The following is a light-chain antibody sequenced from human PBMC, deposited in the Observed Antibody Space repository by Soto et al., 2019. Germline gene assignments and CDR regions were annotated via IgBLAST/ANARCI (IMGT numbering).Light chain of an antibody. CDR1: QDISNY. J-gene: IGKJ4*01. CDR3: QQYDNLPRLT. V-gene: IGKV1-33*01. CDR2: DAS. Sequence: DLQMTQSPSSLSASVGDRVTITCQASQDISNYLNWYQQKPGKAPKLLIYDASNFETGVPSRFSGSGSGTDCTCTISSLEPEDIARYYCQQYDNLPRLTFGGGTKVEIK.